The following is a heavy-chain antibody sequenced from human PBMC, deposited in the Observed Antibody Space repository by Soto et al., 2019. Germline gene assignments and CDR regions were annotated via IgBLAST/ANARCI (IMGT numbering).Heavy chain of an antibody. CDR1: LGTIRSCT. CDR3: ARGRAGVEQLVVGWFDP. V-gene: IGHV1-69*02. Sequence: PVTPCCKARLGTIRSCTRRSMRPSHRQGLEWMGRIIPILGIANYAQKFQGRVTITADKSTSTAYMELSSLRSEDTAVYYCARGRAGVEQLVVGWFDPWGQGTLVTVSS. J-gene: IGHJ5*02. D-gene: IGHD6-6*01. CDR2: IIPILGIA.